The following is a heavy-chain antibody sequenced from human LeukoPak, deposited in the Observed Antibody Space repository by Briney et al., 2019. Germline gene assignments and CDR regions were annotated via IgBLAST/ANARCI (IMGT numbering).Heavy chain of an antibody. J-gene: IGHJ6*02. CDR3: ARGGFEYQLLSYYGMDV. CDR2: IKQDGSEK. Sequence: GGSLRLSCAASGFTFSSYWMSWVRQAPGKGLEWVANIKQDGSEKYYVDSVKGRFTISRDNAKNSLYLQINSLRAEDTAVYYCARGGFEYQLLSYYGMDVWGQGTTVTVSS. CDR1: GFTFSSYW. V-gene: IGHV3-7*01. D-gene: IGHD2-2*01.